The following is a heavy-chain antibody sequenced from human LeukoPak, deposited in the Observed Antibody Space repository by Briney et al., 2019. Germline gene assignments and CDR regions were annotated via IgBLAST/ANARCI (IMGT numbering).Heavy chain of an antibody. CDR3: ARSEAAAAGPLDY. Sequence: PGGSLRLSCAASGFTFSSYSMNWVRQALGKGLEWVSFISSISSYIYYADSVKGRFTISRDNAKNSLYLQMNSLRAEDTAVYYCARSEAAAAGPLDYWGQGTLVTVSS. D-gene: IGHD6-13*01. V-gene: IGHV3-21*01. CDR1: GFTFSSYS. J-gene: IGHJ4*02. CDR2: ISSISSYI.